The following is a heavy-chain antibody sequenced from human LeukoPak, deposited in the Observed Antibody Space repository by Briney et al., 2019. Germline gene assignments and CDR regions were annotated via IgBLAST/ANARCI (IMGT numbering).Heavy chain of an antibody. Sequence: GGSLRLSCAASGFTPSNDAVSWVRQAPGKGLEWVSPIGGDGMFYAESVRGRFTISRDNSTNTLYLQMNSLRGDDTALYYCAKELAAAGNPAYDYCGQGILVTVSS. CDR3: AKELAAAGNPAYDY. J-gene: IGHJ4*01. D-gene: IGHD6-13*01. CDR1: GFTPSNDA. V-gene: IGHV3-23*01. CDR2: IGGDGM.